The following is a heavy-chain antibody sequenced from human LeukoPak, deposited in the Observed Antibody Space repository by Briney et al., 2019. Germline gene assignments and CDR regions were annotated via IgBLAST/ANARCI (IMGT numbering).Heavy chain of an antibody. CDR2: IYYSGST. V-gene: IGHV4-61*01. J-gene: IGHJ5*02. Sequence: SETLSLTCTVSGGSVSSGSYYWSWIRQPPGKGLEWIGYIYYSGSTNYNPSLKSRVTISVDTSKNQFSLKLSSVTAADTAVYYCARVMTTITTKRFDPWGQGTLVTVSS. CDR1: GGSVSSGSYY. CDR3: ARVMTTITTKRFDP. D-gene: IGHD4-11*01.